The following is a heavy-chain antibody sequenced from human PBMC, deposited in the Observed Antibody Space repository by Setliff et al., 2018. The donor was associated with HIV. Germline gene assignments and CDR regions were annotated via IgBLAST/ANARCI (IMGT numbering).Heavy chain of an antibody. D-gene: IGHD2-2*01. V-gene: IGHV4-39*07. CDR1: GASISSSGYY. CDR3: ARLMPNRDYFDY. CDR2: IYYSGST. J-gene: IGHJ4*02. Sequence: SETLSLTCTVSGASISSSGYYWGWIRQPPGKGLEWIGTIYYSGSTYYNPSLKSRVTISVDTSKNHFSLNVSSLTAADTALYFCARLMPNRDYFDYWGQGTQVTVSS.